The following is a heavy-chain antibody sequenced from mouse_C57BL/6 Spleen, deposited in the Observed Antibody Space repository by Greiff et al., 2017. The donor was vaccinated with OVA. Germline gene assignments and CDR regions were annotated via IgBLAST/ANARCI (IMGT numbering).Heavy chain of an antibody. D-gene: IGHD3-1*01. CDR1: GYTFTDSS. Sequence: QVQLQQSGAELVRPGASVKLSCKASGYTFTDSSINWVKQRPGQGLEWIARIYPGSGNTYYNEKFKGKATLTAVKSSSTAYMQLSSLTSEDSAVYICAREGSGRDAMDYWGQGTSVTVSS. J-gene: IGHJ4*01. V-gene: IGHV1-76*01. CDR3: AREGSGRDAMDY. CDR2: IYPGSGNT.